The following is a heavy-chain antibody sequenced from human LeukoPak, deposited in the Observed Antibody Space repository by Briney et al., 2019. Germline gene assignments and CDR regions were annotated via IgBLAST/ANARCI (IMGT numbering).Heavy chain of an antibody. CDR1: GGSISSGGYY. D-gene: IGHD1-1*01. Sequence: SQTLSLTCTVSGGSISSGGYYWSWIRQHPGKGLEWIGYIYYSGSTYYNPSLKSRVTISVDTSKNQFSLKLSSVTAADTAVYYCAREVRTGTTVGDNWFDPWGQGTLVTVSS. V-gene: IGHV4-31*03. CDR3: AREVRTGTTVGDNWFDP. CDR2: IYYSGST. J-gene: IGHJ5*02.